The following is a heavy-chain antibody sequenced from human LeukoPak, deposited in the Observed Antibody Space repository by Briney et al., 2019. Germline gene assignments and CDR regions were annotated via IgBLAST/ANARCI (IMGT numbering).Heavy chain of an antibody. CDR3: ARATMIVVVPNRTRDFDY. CDR1: GGSFSGYY. Sequence: ASETLSLTCAVYGGSFSGYYWSWIRQPPGKGLEWIGEINHSGSTNYNPSLKSRVTISVDTSKNQFSLKLSSATAADTAVYYCARATMIVVVPNRTRDFDYWGQGTLVTVSS. CDR2: INHSGST. V-gene: IGHV4-34*01. J-gene: IGHJ4*02. D-gene: IGHD3-22*01.